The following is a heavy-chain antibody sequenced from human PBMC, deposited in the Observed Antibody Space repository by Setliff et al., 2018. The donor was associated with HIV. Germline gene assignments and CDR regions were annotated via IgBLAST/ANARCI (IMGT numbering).Heavy chain of an antibody. CDR2: IKTKTEGGTK. Sequence: GSLRLSCAASGFTFYNAWMSWVRQAPGKGLEWVGRIKTKTEGGTKDYAAPVKGRFTISRDDSKDTLYLQMNSLKTEDTAVYYCTTEAGLSFDYWGQGTPVTVSS. V-gene: IGHV3-15*01. D-gene: IGHD6-19*01. CDR1: GFTFYNAW. CDR3: TTEAGLSFDY. J-gene: IGHJ4*02.